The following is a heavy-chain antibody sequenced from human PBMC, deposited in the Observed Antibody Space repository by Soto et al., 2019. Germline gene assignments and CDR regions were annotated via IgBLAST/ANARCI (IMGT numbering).Heavy chain of an antibody. CDR3: ARDPKYYASGKLAS. CDR2: INPNTGAA. V-gene: IGHV1-2*02. J-gene: IGHJ5*01. D-gene: IGHD3-10*01. Sequence: QVQLVQSAAAVKKPGASAEVSCKTSGYTFTGHSLHWVRQAPGQGLVWMGWINPNTGAANYAQKFHGRVTMTRDTSISTASMRLSRLTSDDTAIYFCARDPKYYASGKLASWGQGTLVTVSS. CDR1: GYTFTGHS.